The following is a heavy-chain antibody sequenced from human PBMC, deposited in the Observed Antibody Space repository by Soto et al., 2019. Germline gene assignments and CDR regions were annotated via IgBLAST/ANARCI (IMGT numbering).Heavy chain of an antibody. CDR3: ARGHWQLEL. CDR2: ISPSGSTT. D-gene: IGHD6-13*01. Sequence: GGSLRLSCAASGFTFSDYYMSWIRQAPGEGLEWVSYISPSGSTTYYADSVKGRFTISRDNTKNSLYLQMNSLRAEDSAVYYCARGHWQLELWGQGTQVTVSS. J-gene: IGHJ5*02. V-gene: IGHV3-11*01. CDR1: GFTFSDYY.